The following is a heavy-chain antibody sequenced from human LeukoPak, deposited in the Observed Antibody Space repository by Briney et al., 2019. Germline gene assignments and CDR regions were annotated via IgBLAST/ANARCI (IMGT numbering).Heavy chain of an antibody. J-gene: IGHJ4*02. V-gene: IGHV3-30*18. CDR2: ISSYESDK. CDR3: AKVWRVPAAPPLPPQIDY. Sequence: PGGSLRLSCAASGFTFNYYGMHWVRQAPGKGLEWVAAISSYESDKYYADSVKGRFTISRDNSKNTLYLQMNSLRAEDTAVYYCAKVWRVPAAPPLPPQIDYWGQGTLVTVSS. D-gene: IGHD2-2*01. CDR1: GFTFNYYG.